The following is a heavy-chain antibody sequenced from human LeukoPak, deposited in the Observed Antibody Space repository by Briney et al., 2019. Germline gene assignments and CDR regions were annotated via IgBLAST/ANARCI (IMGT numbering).Heavy chain of an antibody. D-gene: IGHD4/OR15-4a*01. J-gene: IGHJ4*02. V-gene: IGHV3-66*01. CDR3: ARAEVLSFFDA. Sequence: GGSLRLSCTATGFTVSANYMNWVRQAPGKGLEWVSVTYTGGSTYYEDSVKGRFNITRDNTKNTVYLQMNSLRPEDTAVYYCARAEVLSFFDAWGQGTLVTASS. CDR1: GFTVSANY. CDR2: TYTGGST.